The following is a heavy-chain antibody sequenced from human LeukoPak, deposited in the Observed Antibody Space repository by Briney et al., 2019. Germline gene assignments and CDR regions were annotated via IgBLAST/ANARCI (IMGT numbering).Heavy chain of an antibody. CDR3: AKGGASVTRYVDY. CDR1: GFTFSSYS. D-gene: IGHD4-17*01. J-gene: IGHJ4*02. CDR2: ISSSSSYI. V-gene: IGHV3-21*01. Sequence: GGSLRLSCAGSGFTFSSYSMNWVRPAPGKWLEWVSSISSSSSYIYYADSVKGRFTISRDNAKNSLYLQMNSLRPEDTAVYYCAKGGASVTRYVDYWGQGTLVTVSS.